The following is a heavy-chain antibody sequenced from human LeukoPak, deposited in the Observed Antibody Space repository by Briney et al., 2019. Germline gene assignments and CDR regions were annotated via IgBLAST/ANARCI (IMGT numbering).Heavy chain of an antibody. J-gene: IGHJ4*02. V-gene: IGHV3-23*01. D-gene: IGHD3-22*01. CDR1: GFTFSSYA. Sequence: GGSLRLSCAASGFTFSSYAMSWVRQAPGKGLEWVSAISGSGGSTYYADSVKGRFTISRDNSKNTLYLQTNSLRAEDAAVYYCAKLKGSSGYYAPGFDYWGQGTLVTVSS. CDR3: AKLKGSSGYYAPGFDY. CDR2: ISGSGGST.